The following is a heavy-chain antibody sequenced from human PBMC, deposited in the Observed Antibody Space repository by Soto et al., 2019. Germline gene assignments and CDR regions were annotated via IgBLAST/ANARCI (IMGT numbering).Heavy chain of an antibody. CDR2: IYYSGST. CDR3: ARRSTSANYFDY. CDR1: GGSISSGGYY. V-gene: IGHV4-31*03. D-gene: IGHD2-2*01. J-gene: IGHJ4*02. Sequence: QVQLQESGPGLVKPSQTLSLTCTVSGGSISSGGYYWSWIRQPPGKGLEWIGYIYYSGSTYYTPTLKSRVTISVDTSKLQFSLRLSSVTAADTAVYYCARRSTSANYFDYWGQGTLVTVSS.